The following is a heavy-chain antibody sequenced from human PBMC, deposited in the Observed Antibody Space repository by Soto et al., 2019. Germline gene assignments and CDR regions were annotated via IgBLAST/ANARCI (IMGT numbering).Heavy chain of an antibody. Sequence: ASVKVSCKASGYTFTGYYMHWVRQAPGQGLEWMGWINPNSGGTNYAQKFQGRVTTTRDKSISTAYMELSRLRSDDTAVDYCAREIAAAGNWWFDPWGQGTLVTVSS. D-gene: IGHD6-13*01. J-gene: IGHJ5*02. V-gene: IGHV1-2*02. CDR3: AREIAAAGNWWFDP. CDR1: GYTFTGYY. CDR2: INPNSGGT.